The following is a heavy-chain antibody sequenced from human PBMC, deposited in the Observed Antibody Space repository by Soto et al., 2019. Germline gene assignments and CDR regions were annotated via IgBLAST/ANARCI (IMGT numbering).Heavy chain of an antibody. CDR2: IYYSGST. Sequence: SETLSLTCTVSGGSISSSSYYWGWIRQPPGKGLEWIGSIYYSGSTYYNPSLKSRVTISVDTSKNQFSLKLSSVTAADTAVYYCARRSYWSGYKGDWFDPWGQGTLVTVSS. D-gene: IGHD3-3*01. V-gene: IGHV4-39*01. J-gene: IGHJ5*02. CDR1: GGSISSSSYY. CDR3: ARRSYWSGYKGDWFDP.